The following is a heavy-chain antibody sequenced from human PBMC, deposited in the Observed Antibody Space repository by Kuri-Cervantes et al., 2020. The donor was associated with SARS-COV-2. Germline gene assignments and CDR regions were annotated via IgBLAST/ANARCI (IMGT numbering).Heavy chain of an antibody. CDR1: GFTFSGHW. Sequence: GESLKISCAASGFTFSGHWIHWVRQAPGKGLVWVSRINPDGSYTNNADSVKGRFTLSRDNDENMLFLQMKSLRAEDTAVYYCTRAPSGEYGGSRGYYYGMDVWGQGTTVTVSS. CDR2: INPDGSYT. D-gene: IGHD3-16*01. CDR3: TRAPSGEYGGSRGYYYGMDV. V-gene: IGHV3-74*01. J-gene: IGHJ6*02.